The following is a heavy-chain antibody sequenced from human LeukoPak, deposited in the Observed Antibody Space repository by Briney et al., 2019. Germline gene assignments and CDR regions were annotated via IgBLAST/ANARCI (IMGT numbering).Heavy chain of an antibody. CDR2: IFYSGST. CDR1: GDSVSHYY. V-gene: IGHV4-59*08. J-gene: IGHJ5*02. D-gene: IGHD6-6*01. CDR3: ARHVWESSSSYWFDP. Sequence: SETLSLTCTFSGDSVSHYYWSWIRQPPGKGLEWIGYIFYSGSTNYNPSLKSRVTISIDTSKNQFSLKLSSVTAADTAVYYCARHVWESSSSYWFDPWGQGTLVTVSS.